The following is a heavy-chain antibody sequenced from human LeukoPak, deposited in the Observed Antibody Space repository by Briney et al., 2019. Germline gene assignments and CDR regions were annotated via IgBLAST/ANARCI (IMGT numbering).Heavy chain of an antibody. V-gene: IGHV3-66*01. Sequence: GGSLRLSCAASEFSVGSNYMTWVRQAPGKGLEWVSLIYSGGSTYYADSVKGRFTISRDNSKNTLYLQMNSLRAEDTAVYYCARDKIVGPTKFDYWGQGTLVTVSS. CDR2: IYSGGST. D-gene: IGHD1-26*01. J-gene: IGHJ4*02. CDR1: EFSVGSNY. CDR3: ARDKIVGPTKFDY.